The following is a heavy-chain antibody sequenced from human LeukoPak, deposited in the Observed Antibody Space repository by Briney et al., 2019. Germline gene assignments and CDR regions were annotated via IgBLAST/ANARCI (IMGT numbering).Heavy chain of an antibody. CDR1: GYTFTGYY. V-gene: IGHV1-2*02. Sequence: ASVKVSCKASGYTFTGYYMHWGRQAPGQGLEWMGWINPNTGGTNYAQKFQGRVTMTRDTSISTAYMELSRLRSDDTAVYYCARVPSGWYKFDYWGQGTLVTVSS. CDR2: INPNTGGT. J-gene: IGHJ4*02. CDR3: ARVPSGWYKFDY. D-gene: IGHD6-13*01.